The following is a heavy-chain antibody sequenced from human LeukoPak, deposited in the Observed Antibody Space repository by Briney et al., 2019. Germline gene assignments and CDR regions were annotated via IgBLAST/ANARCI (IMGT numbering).Heavy chain of an antibody. V-gene: IGHV4-4*02. CDR1: GGSISSSNW. D-gene: IGHD2-15*01. CDR3: ARDYSYFDY. J-gene: IGHJ4*02. CDR2: IYYSGST. Sequence: SETLSLTCAVSGGSISSSNWWSWVRQPPGKGLEWIGYIYYSGSTYYNPSLKSRVTISVDTSKNQFSLKLSSVTAADTAVYYCARDYSYFDYWGQGTLVTVSS.